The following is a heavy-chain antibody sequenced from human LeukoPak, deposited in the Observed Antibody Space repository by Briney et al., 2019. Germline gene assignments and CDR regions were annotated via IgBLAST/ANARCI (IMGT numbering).Heavy chain of an antibody. CDR1: GGTFSSYT. V-gene: IGHV1-69*02. J-gene: IGHJ5*02. CDR3: ASWSESDTIFGVPRGNWFDP. Sequence: SVKVSCKASGGTFSSYTICWVRQAPGQGLEWMGRIIPILGIANYAQKFQGRVTITADKSTSTAYMELSSLRSEDTAVYYCASWSESDTIFGVPRGNWFDPWGQGTLVTVSS. D-gene: IGHD3-3*01. CDR2: IIPILGIA.